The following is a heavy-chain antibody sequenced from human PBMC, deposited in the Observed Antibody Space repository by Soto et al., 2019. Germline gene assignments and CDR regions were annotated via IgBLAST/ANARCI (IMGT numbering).Heavy chain of an antibody. CDR3: AKGYYYDTGTCFDY. CDR2: ISYDGTEK. V-gene: IGHV3-30*18. D-gene: IGHD3-22*01. CDR1: VFTFSRYG. Sequence: WGSLRVSCASSVFTFSRYGMHWVRQAPGKGLDWVAAISYDGTEKYYADSVKGRFTISRDNSKNTLYLQMNSLRAEDTAVYYCAKGYYYDTGTCFDYWGQGTLVTVS. J-gene: IGHJ4*02.